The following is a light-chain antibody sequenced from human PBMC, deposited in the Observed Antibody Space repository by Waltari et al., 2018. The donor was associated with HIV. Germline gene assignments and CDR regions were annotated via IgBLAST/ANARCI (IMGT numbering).Light chain of an antibody. CDR3: QQYKTYPIT. V-gene: IGKV1-16*01. CDR2: AAS. J-gene: IGKJ5*01. Sequence: DIQMTQSPSSLSASVGDRVTITCRSSQDITNLLAWFQQKPGKAPKSLIYAASNLRPGVPSRFSGSGSGVDFSLTIISLQPEDFGTYYCQQYKTYPITVGQGTRLDI. CDR1: QDITNL.